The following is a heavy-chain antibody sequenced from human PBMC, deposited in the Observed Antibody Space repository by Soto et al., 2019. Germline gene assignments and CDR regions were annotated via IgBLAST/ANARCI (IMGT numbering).Heavy chain of an antibody. V-gene: IGHV1-69*12. D-gene: IGHD5-12*01. Sequence: QVQLVQSGAEVKKPGSSVKVSCKASGGTFSSYAISWVRQAPGQGLAWMGGIIPIFGTVNYAQKFQGRVTITADESTSTAYMGLSSLRSEDTAVYYCARGNHRWLQLWYFDLWGRGTLVTVSS. CDR3: ARGNHRWLQLWYFDL. J-gene: IGHJ2*01. CDR1: GGTFSSYA. CDR2: IIPIFGTV.